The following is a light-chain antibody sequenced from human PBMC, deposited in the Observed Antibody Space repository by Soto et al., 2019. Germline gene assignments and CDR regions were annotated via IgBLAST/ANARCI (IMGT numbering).Light chain of an antibody. V-gene: IGKV4-1*01. CDR2: WAS. CDR1: QSLLYTSYNY. Sequence: DIVMTQSPDSLAVSLGERATINCKSSQSLLYTSYNYLAWYQQKPRQPPQLLIYWASTRESGVPARFSGSGSGTDFTLTINNLQAEDVAVYYCRQYHSAPYTFGQGTKLEIK. J-gene: IGKJ2*01. CDR3: RQYHSAPYT.